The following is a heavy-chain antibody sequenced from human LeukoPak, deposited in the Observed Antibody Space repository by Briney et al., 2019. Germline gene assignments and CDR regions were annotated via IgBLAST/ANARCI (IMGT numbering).Heavy chain of an antibody. Sequence: GGSLRLSCAASGFTFSIYGMNWVRQAPGKGLEWVAAISYDGSNKYYADSVKGRFTISRDNSKNTLYLQMNSLRAEDTAVYFCAKAQRTIRQYFYDGMDVWGQGATVTVSS. CDR2: ISYDGSNK. D-gene: IGHD3-9*01. J-gene: IGHJ6*02. V-gene: IGHV3-30*18. CDR1: GFTFSIYG. CDR3: AKAQRTIRQYFYDGMDV.